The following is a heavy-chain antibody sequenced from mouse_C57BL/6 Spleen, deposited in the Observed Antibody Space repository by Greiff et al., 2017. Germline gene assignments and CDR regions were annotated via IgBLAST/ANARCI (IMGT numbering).Heavy chain of an antibody. CDR2: ISSGGSYT. CDR1: GFTFSSYG. J-gene: IGHJ4*01. V-gene: IGHV5-6*01. CDR3: ARHDSGAMDY. Sequence: EVKLQESGGDLVKPGGSLKLSCAASGFTFSSYGMSWVRQTPDKRLEWVATISSGGSYTYYPDSVKGRFTISRDNAKNTLYLQMSSLKSEDTAMYYCARHDSGAMDYWGQGTSVTVSS. D-gene: IGHD2-13*01.